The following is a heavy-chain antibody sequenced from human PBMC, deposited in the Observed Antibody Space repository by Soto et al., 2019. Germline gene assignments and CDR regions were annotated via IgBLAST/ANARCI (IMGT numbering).Heavy chain of an antibody. D-gene: IGHD6-6*01. CDR2: IYPGDSDT. J-gene: IGHJ5*02. CDR1: GYSFTSYW. V-gene: IGHV5-51*01. CDR3: ARLDGRLSIASCIEVRFDP. Sequence: GESLKISCKGSGYSFTSYWIGWVLQMPGKGLEWMGIIYPGDSDTRYSPSFQGQVTISADKSVSTAYLQWSSLKASDTAMYYCARLDGRLSIASCIEVRFDPWGKSIPYSVSS.